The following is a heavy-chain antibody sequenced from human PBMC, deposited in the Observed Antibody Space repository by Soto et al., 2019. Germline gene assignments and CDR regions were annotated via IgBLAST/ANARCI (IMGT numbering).Heavy chain of an antibody. CDR2: ISAYNGNT. Sequence: GASVKVSCKASGYTFTSYGISWVRQAPGQGLEWMGWISAYNGNTNYAQKLQGRVTMTTDTSTSTAYMELRSLRSDDTAVYYCARDYYDFWSGSYNWFDPWGQGNLVTVSS. CDR1: GYTFTSYG. CDR3: ARDYYDFWSGSYNWFDP. D-gene: IGHD3-3*01. V-gene: IGHV1-18*01. J-gene: IGHJ5*02.